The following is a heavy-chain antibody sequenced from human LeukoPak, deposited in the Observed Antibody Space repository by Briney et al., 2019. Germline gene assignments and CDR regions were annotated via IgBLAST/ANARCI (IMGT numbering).Heavy chain of an antibody. CDR3: ASSVRLVNFDY. V-gene: IGHV3-21*01. J-gene: IGHJ4*02. CDR1: GFTFSSYS. D-gene: IGHD2-21*01. CDR2: ISSSSSYI. Sequence: GGSLRLSCAASGFTFSSYSMNWVRQAPGKGLEWVSSISSSSSYIYYADSVKGRFTISRDNAKNSLYLQMNSLRAEDTAVYYCASSVRLVNFDYWGQGTLVTVPS.